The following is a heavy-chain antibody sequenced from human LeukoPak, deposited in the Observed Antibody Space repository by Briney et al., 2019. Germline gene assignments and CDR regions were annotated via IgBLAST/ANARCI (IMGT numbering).Heavy chain of an antibody. Sequence: GGSLRLSCAASGFTFSSYSMNWVRQAPGKGLEWVSSISSSSSYIYYADSVKGRFTISRDNAKNSLYLQMNSLRAEDTAVYYCARASEMATTTFDYWGQGTLVTVSS. J-gene: IGHJ4*02. CDR1: GFTFSSYS. V-gene: IGHV3-21*01. CDR3: ARASEMATTTFDY. CDR2: ISSSSSYI. D-gene: IGHD5-24*01.